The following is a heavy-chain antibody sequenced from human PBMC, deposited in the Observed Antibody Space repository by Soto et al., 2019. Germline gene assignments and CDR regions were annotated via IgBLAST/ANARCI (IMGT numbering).Heavy chain of an antibody. CDR3: AKDNSNYERRYYGMDV. V-gene: IGHV3-30*18. Sequence: GGSLRLSCAASGFTFSSYGMHWVRQAPGKGLEWVAVISYDGSNKYYADSVKGRFTISRDNSKNTLYLQMNSLRAEDTAVYYCAKDNSNYERRYYGMDVWGQGTKVTVSS. D-gene: IGHD4-4*01. J-gene: IGHJ6*02. CDR2: ISYDGSNK. CDR1: GFTFSSYG.